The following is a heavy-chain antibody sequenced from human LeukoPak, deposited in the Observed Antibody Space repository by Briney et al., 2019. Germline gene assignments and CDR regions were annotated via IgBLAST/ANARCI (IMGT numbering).Heavy chain of an antibody. D-gene: IGHD5-18*01. CDR1: GFTVSDNY. Sequence: PGGSLRLSCAASGFTVSDNYMSWVRQAPGKGLEWVSIIYSDGSTYYADSVKGRFTISRDNSKNTLYLQMNSLRAEDTAVYYCARRATTERGYSYGLDYWGQGTLVTVSS. J-gene: IGHJ4*02. CDR2: IYSDGST. V-gene: IGHV3-53*01. CDR3: ARRATTERGYSYGLDY.